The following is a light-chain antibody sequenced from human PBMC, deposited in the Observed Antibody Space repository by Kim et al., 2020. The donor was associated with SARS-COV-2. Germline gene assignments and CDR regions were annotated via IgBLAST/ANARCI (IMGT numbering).Light chain of an antibody. CDR2: WAS. Sequence: ATIKRKSSHSLLNCFNNKNYFAWYQQKPGQSPKLLIYWASTRESGVPDRFSGSGSETDFTLAISSLQAEDVAVYYCQQYLSHPLTFGGGTKVDIK. CDR3: QQYLSHPLT. J-gene: IGKJ4*02. CDR1: HSLLNCFNNKNY. V-gene: IGKV4-1*01.